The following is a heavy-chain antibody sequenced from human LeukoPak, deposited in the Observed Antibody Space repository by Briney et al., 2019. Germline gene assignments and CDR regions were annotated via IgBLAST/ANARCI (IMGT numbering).Heavy chain of an antibody. CDR3: ARHTNLLRPASDAFAF. V-gene: IGHV3-21*01. D-gene: IGHD1-14*01. Sequence: KAGGSLRLSCAASRFTFSDYTMNWVRQAPGKGLQWVSSIRSSSSYIYYADSVKGRFTISRDNAKNSLYLQMNSLRAEDTAVYYCARHTNLLRPASDAFAFWGQGTMVTVSS. CDR2: IRSSSSYI. CDR1: RFTFSDYT. J-gene: IGHJ3*01.